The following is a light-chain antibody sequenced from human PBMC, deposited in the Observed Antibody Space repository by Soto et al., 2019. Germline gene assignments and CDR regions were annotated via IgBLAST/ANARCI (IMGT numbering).Light chain of an antibody. Sequence: EIVLTQSPGTLSLSPGERATLSCRASQSVRNSYLAWYQQKRGQAPRILIYGASSRATGIPDRFSGSGSGTDFTLTISRLEPEDCAVYFCQLYVPSPETWTFGQGTKVEIK. CDR2: GAS. CDR3: QLYVPSPETWT. CDR1: QSVRNSY. J-gene: IGKJ1*01. V-gene: IGKV3-20*01.